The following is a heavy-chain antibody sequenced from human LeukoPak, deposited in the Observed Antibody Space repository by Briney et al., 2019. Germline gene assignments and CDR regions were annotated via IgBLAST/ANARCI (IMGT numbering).Heavy chain of an antibody. CDR3: AKKAGHRSSWYFDY. Sequence: GGSLRLSCAASGFSFGGYWMNWVRQAPGKGLEWVSGISGSDGDTYYADSVKGRFTVSRDNSKNTLYLQMNSLRAEDTAVYYCAKKAGHRSSWYFDYWGQGTLVTVSS. CDR1: GFSFGGYW. V-gene: IGHV3-23*01. D-gene: IGHD6-13*01. CDR2: ISGSDGDT. J-gene: IGHJ4*02.